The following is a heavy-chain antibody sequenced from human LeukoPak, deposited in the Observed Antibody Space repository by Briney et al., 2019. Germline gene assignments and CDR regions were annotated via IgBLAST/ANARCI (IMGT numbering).Heavy chain of an antibody. CDR1: GFTFSSYS. D-gene: IGHD1-1*01. CDR2: ISSSSSYI. Sequence: GGFLRLSCAASGFTFSSYSMNWVRQAPGKGLEWVSSISSSSSYIYYADSVKGRFTISRDNAKNSLYLQMNSLRAEDTAVYYCARLTITGFDYWGQGTLVTVSS. J-gene: IGHJ4*02. CDR3: ARLTITGFDY. V-gene: IGHV3-21*01.